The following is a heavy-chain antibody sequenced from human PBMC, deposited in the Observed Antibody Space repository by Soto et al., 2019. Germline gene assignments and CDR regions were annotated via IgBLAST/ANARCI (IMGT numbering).Heavy chain of an antibody. Sequence: QLQLQESGPGLVKPSETLSLTCTVSGGSISSSGYYWGWIRQPPGKGLEWIVTIYYSGSTYYNPSLKSRVTLSVDTSKNQFSLNLSSVTAADTAVYYCATSNWFDPWGQGTLVTVSS. CDR3: ATSNWFDP. CDR1: GGSISSSGYY. V-gene: IGHV4-39*01. J-gene: IGHJ5*02. CDR2: IYYSGST.